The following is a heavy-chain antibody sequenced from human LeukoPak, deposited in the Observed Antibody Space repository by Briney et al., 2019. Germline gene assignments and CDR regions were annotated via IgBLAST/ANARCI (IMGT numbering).Heavy chain of an antibody. J-gene: IGHJ4*02. CDR1: GFTFSSYG. V-gene: IGHV3-30*02. D-gene: IGHD2-15*01. Sequence: PGGSLRLSCAASGFTFSSYGMHWVRQAPGKGLEWVAFIRYDGSNKYYADSVKGRFTISRDNAKNSLYLQMNSLRAEDTAVYYCARPRAASFDYWGQGTLVTVSS. CDR3: ARPRAASFDY. CDR2: IRYDGSNK.